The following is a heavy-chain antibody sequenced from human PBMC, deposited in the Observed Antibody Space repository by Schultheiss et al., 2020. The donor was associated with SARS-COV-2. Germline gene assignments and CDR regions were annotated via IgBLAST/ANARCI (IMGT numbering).Heavy chain of an antibody. CDR3: AKDLQQLVPYYWYGMDV. D-gene: IGHD6-6*01. V-gene: IGHV3-53*04. CDR1: GFTVSSNY. J-gene: IGHJ6*02. Sequence: GESLKISCAASGFTVSSNYMSWVRQAPGKGLEWVSVIYSGGSTYYADSVKGRFTISRYNSKNTLYLQMNSLRTEDTAVYYCAKDLQQLVPYYWYGMDVWGQGTTVTVSS. CDR2: IYSGGST.